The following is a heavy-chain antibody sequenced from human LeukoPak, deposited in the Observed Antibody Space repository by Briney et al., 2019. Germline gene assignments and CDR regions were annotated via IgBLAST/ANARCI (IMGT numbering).Heavy chain of an antibody. D-gene: IGHD6-13*01. J-gene: IGHJ5*02. V-gene: IGHV5-51*01. CDR2: IYPGDSDT. CDR1: GYRFTSYW. CDR3: ARHPIAAGGAYNWFDP. Sequence: GESLKISCKGSGYRFTSYWIGWVRQMPGKGLEWMGIIYPGDSDTTYSPSFQGQVSISADKSSSTAYLQWSSLKASDTAMYYCARHPIAAGGAYNWFDPWGQGTLVTVSS.